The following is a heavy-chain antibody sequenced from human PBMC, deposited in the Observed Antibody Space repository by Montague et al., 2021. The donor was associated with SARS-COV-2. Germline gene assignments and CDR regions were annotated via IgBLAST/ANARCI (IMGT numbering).Heavy chain of an antibody. V-gene: IGHV4-59*01. CDR3: SRSVAAAGPGSFDI. Sequence: SETLSLTCSVSGASIRTYYRNWIRQAPGKGLEWIGYVYYTGDTNYNPSLRGRATISLDASEAQFSLNIQSMAAADTAIYYCSRSVAAAGPGSFDIWGQGTIVTVSS. D-gene: IGHD6-13*01. J-gene: IGHJ3*02. CDR2: VYYTGDT. CDR1: GASIRTYY.